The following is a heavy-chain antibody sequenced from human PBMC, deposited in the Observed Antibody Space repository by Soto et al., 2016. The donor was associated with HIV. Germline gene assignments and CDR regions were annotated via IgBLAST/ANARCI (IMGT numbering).Heavy chain of an antibody. Sequence: EVQLLESGGGLVQPGGSLRLSCAASGFTFSSYAMSWVRQAPGKGLEWVSAISGSGGSTYYADSVKGRFTISRDNSKNTLYLQMNSLRAEDTAVYYCAKGSLRGLAAADTFDYWGQGTLVTVSS. V-gene: IGHV3-23*01. D-gene: IGHD6-13*01. CDR3: AKGSLRGLAAADTFDY. CDR1: GFTFSSYA. CDR2: ISGSGGST. J-gene: IGHJ4*02.